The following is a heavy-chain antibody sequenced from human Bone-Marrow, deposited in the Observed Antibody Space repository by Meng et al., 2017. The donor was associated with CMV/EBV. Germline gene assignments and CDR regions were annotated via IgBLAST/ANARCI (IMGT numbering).Heavy chain of an antibody. CDR1: GYTFTSYD. Sequence: ASVKVSCKASGYTFTSYDINWVRQATGQGLEWMGWMNPNSGNTGYAQKCQGRVTMTRNTSISTAYMELSSLRSEDTAVYYCARGVRSLRLAGDIVVVPAAKPPYWFDPWGQGTLVTVSS. CDR3: ARGVRSLRLAGDIVVVPAAKPPYWFDP. J-gene: IGHJ5*02. CDR2: MNPNSGNT. D-gene: IGHD2-2*01. V-gene: IGHV1-8*01.